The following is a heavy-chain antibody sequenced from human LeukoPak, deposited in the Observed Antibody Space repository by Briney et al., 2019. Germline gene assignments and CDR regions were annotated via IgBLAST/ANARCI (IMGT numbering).Heavy chain of an antibody. D-gene: IGHD6-19*01. J-gene: IGHJ4*02. CDR2: INPSGGST. CDR1: GCTFTSYY. Sequence: ASVKVSCKASGCTFTSYYMHWVRQAPGQGLEWMGIINPSGGSTSYAQKFQGRVTMTRDTSTSTVYMELSSLRSEDTAVYYCARVQEAGTFDYWGQGTLVTVSS. CDR3: ARVQEAGTFDY. V-gene: IGHV1-46*01.